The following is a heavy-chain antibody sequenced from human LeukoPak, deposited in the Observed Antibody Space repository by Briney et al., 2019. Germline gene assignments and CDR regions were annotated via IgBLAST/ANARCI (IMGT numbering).Heavy chain of an antibody. CDR1: GYTFTSYG. V-gene: IGHV1-18*04. CDR2: ISAYNGNT. Sequence: ASVKVPCKASGYTFTSYGISWVRQAPGQGLEWMGWISAYNGNTNYAQKLRGRVTMTTDTSTSTAYMELRSLRSDDTAVYYCARLCSSTSCYPHYYYGMDVWGKGTTVTVSS. D-gene: IGHD2-2*01. J-gene: IGHJ6*04. CDR3: ARLCSSTSCYPHYYYGMDV.